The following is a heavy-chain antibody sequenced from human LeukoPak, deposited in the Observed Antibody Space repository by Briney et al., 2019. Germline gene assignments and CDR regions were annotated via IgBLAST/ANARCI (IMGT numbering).Heavy chain of an antibody. J-gene: IGHJ4*02. CDR3: ARDPSSVTLYFFDY. Sequence: PGASVKISCKASGYTFSGNYIHWLRQAPGQGLEWMGWIDANNGDTKSAQKFQGRVTMSRDTSISTAYMDLSSLSPDDAAVYYCARDPSSVTLYFFDYWGQGTLVTVSS. V-gene: IGHV1-2*02. D-gene: IGHD4-11*01. CDR2: IDANNGDT. CDR1: GYTFSGNY.